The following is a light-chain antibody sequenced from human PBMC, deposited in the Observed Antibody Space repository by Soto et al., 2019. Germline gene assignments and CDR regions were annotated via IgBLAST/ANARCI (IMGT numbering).Light chain of an antibody. CDR3: GAWEDSMSTLVV. J-gene: IGLJ1*01. CDR2: NDN. CDR1: SSNIGSNT. Sequence: QSVLTQPPSASGTPGQRVTISCSGSSSNIGSNTVNWYQQFPDTAPKLLIYNDNQRPSGVPDRFSGSKSGTSASLASSGLRSEDEADYYCGAWEDSMSTLVVFGTGTKLTVL. V-gene: IGLV1-44*01.